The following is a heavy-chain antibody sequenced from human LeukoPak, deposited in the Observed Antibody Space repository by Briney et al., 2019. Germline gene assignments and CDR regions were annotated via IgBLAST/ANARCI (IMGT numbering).Heavy chain of an antibody. V-gene: IGHV1-8*01. Sequence: ASLKVSFKAAGYTFTSYDINWVRQATGQGLEWMGGMNPNSGKAGYAQKLHGRVTMTRNTSISTAYMELSRLRSEDTGVYYCARDPIPGLRYFDWSSQPHRSWFDPWGQGTLVTVSS. D-gene: IGHD3-9*01. CDR3: ARDPIPGLRYFDWSSQPHRSWFDP. CDR1: GYTFTSYD. CDR2: MNPNSGKA. J-gene: IGHJ5*02.